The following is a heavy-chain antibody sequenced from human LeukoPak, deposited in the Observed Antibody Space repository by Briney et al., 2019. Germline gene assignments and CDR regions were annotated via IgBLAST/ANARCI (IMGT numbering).Heavy chain of an antibody. Sequence: SVKVSCKASGYTFTSYAMHWVRQAPGQRLEWMGWINAGNGNTKYSQEFQGRVTITRDTSASTAYMELSSLRSEDMAVYYCARGSSSGWYMTVDYWGQGTLVTVSS. CDR2: INAGNGNT. CDR3: ARGSSSGWYMTVDY. CDR1: GYTFTSYA. D-gene: IGHD6-19*01. V-gene: IGHV1-3*03. J-gene: IGHJ4*02.